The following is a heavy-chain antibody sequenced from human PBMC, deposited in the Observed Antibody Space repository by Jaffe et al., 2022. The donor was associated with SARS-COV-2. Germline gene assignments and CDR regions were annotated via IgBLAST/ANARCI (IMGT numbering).Heavy chain of an antibody. D-gene: IGHD3-10*01. J-gene: IGHJ4*02. CDR1: GFTLSDHY. CDR2: SIKKGSTYST. CDR3: ARVYGSGSFYLSPLDY. V-gene: IGHV3-72*01. Sequence: EVQLVESGGGLVQPGGSLRLSCTASGFTLSDHYMDWVRQAPGKGLEWVGRSIKKGSTYSTNYAATVKGRFTISRDDSKNSLYLQMNSLKTEDTAVYYCARVYGSGSFYLSPLDYWGQGTLVTVSS.